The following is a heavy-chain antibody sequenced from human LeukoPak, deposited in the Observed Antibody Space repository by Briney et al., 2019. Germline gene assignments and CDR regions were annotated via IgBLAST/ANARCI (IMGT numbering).Heavy chain of an antibody. J-gene: IGHJ6*03. CDR3: ARVGEYYYYYYMDV. CDR1: GGSISSGDYY. CDR2: IYYSGST. V-gene: IGHV4-30-4*08. D-gene: IGHD3-10*01. Sequence: TMSLTCTVSGGSISSGDYYWSWIRQPPGKGLEWIGYIYYSGSTYYNPSLKSRVTISVDASKNQFSLKLSSVTAADTAVYYCARVGEYYYYYYMDVWGKGTTVTVSS.